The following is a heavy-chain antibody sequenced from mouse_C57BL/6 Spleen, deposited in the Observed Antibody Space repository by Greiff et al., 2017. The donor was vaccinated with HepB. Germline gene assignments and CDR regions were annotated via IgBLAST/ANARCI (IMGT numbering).Heavy chain of an antibody. Sequence: VQLQQSGAELARPGASVKLSCKASGYTFTSYGISWVKQSTGQGLEWIGEIYPRSGNTYYNEKFKGKATLTADKSSSTAYMELRSLTSEDSAVYFCARKPYYYGSSRYAMDYWGQGTSVTVSS. D-gene: IGHD1-1*01. CDR1: GYTFTSYG. J-gene: IGHJ4*01. CDR2: IYPRSGNT. V-gene: IGHV1-81*01. CDR3: ARKPYYYGSSRYAMDY.